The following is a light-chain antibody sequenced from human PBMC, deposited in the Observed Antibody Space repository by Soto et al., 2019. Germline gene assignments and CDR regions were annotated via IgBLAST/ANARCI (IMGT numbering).Light chain of an antibody. CDR2: RAS. J-gene: IGKJ5*01. V-gene: IGKV3-15*01. CDR3: QQYNIWPIT. CDR1: QSISDN. Sequence: EVLMTQSPDTLYVSPGERVTLSCRASQSISDNLAWYQQKPGQVPRLLVYRASTRSLGIPARFSGSESGTEFTLTISSLQSEDFAVYYCQQYNIWPITFGQGTRLEIK.